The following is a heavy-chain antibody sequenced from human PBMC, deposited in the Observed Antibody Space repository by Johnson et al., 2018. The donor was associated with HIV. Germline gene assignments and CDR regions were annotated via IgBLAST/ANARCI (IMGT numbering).Heavy chain of an antibody. Sequence: EQLVESGGGLVQPGGSLRLSCAASGFTVSSYAMSWVRLNPGKGLEWVSSMSGGGGNTYYADSVKGRLPHSRDNAKHSLYLQMNSLRAEDTAVYDCAREDPPITMVRGVIRHDAFDIWGQGTMVTVSS. J-gene: IGHJ3*02. D-gene: IGHD3-10*01. CDR3: AREDPPITMVRGVIRHDAFDI. CDR2: MSGGGGNT. V-gene: IGHV3-23*04. CDR1: GFTVSSYA.